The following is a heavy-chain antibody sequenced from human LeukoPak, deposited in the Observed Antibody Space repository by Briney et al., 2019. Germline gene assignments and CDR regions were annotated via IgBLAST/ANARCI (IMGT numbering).Heavy chain of an antibody. D-gene: IGHD4-17*01. CDR2: IYSSGST. V-gene: IGHV4-4*07. CDR1: GGSISSYY. J-gene: IGHJ3*02. CDR3: AGSTVTTYQDAFDI. Sequence: SETLSLTCTVSGGSISSYYWSWIRQPAGKGLEWIGRIYSSGSTNYNPSLKSRVTMSVDTSKNQFSLKLSSVTAADTAVYYRAGSTVTTYQDAFDIWGQGTMVTVSS.